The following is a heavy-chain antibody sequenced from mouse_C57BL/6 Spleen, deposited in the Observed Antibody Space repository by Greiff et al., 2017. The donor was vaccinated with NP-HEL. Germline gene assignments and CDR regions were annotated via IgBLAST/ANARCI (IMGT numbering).Heavy chain of an antibody. CDR2: IRNKANNHAT. CDR3: TRGVYYGSSYWYFDV. D-gene: IGHD1-1*01. CDR1: GFTFSDAW. J-gene: IGHJ1*03. Sequence: EVKLQESGGGLVQPGGSMKLSCAASGFTFSDAWMDWVRQSPEKGLEWVAEIRNKANNHATYYAESVKGRFTISRDDSKSSVYLQMNSLRAEDTGIYYCTRGVYYGSSYWYFDVWGTGTTVTVSS. V-gene: IGHV6-6*01.